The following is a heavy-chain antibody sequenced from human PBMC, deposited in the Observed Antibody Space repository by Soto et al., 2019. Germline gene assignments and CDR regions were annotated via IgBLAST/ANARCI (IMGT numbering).Heavy chain of an antibody. CDR3: AKENFSYYDILTGPVAFDY. V-gene: IGHV3-23*01. J-gene: IGHJ4*02. CDR1: GFTFSSYA. D-gene: IGHD3-9*01. CDR2: ISGSGGST. Sequence: PGGSLRLSCAASGFTFSSYAMSWVRQAPGKGLEWVSAISGSGGSTYYADSVKGRFTISRDNSKNTLYLQMNSLRAEDTAVYYCAKENFSYYDILTGPVAFDYWGQGTLVTVSS.